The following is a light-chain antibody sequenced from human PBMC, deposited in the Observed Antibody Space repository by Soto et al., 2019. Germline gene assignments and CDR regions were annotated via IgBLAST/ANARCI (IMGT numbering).Light chain of an antibody. J-gene: IGKJ3*01. CDR1: QSLITRY. CDR3: QQYGSSPLT. V-gene: IGKV3-20*01. CDR2: GAS. Sequence: EIVLTLSPGTLSLFPGERATLSCRASQSLITRYLAWYQQKPGQAPRLLIYGASSRATGIPDRFSGSGSGTDFTLTISRLEPEDFAVYYCQQYGSSPLTFGPGTKVDIK.